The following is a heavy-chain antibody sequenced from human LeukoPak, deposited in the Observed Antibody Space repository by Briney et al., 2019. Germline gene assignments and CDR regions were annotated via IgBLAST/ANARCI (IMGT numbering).Heavy chain of an antibody. Sequence: GGSLLLSCAASGFTFSSYAMHWVRQAPGKVLEWVAVISYDGSNKYYADSVKGRFTISRDNSKNTLYLQMNSLRAEDTAVYYCARASDGMDVWGQGTTATVSS. CDR3: ARASDGMDV. J-gene: IGHJ6*02. CDR2: ISYDGSNK. CDR1: GFTFSSYA. V-gene: IGHV3-30-3*01.